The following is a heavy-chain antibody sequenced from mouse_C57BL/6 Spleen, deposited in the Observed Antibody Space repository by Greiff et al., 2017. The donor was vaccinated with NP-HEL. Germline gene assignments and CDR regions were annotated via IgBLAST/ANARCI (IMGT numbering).Heavy chain of an antibody. CDR2: IWSGGST. CDR1: GFSLTSYG. D-gene: IGHD2-1*01. J-gene: IGHJ2*01. Sequence: QVQLQQSGPGLVQPSQSLSITCTVSGFSLTSYGVHWVRQSPGKGLEWLGVIWSGGSTDYNAAFISRLSISKDNSKSQVFFKMNSLQADDTAIYYCASYGNGTLDYWGQGTTLTVSS. CDR3: ASYGNGTLDY. V-gene: IGHV2-2*01.